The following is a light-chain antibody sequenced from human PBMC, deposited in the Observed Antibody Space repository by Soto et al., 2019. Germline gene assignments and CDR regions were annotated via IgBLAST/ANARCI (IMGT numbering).Light chain of an antibody. CDR3: QQFYRSPFA. CDR2: WAS. J-gene: IGKJ3*01. Sequence: DIVMTQSPDSLAVSLGERATINCKSSQSVSNYLTWYQQKPGQPPKLLIYWASARESGVPDRFSGSGSGTDFTLTISSLQADDVAVYYYQQFYRSPFAFGPRIKVYLK. V-gene: IGKV4-1*01. CDR1: QSVSNY.